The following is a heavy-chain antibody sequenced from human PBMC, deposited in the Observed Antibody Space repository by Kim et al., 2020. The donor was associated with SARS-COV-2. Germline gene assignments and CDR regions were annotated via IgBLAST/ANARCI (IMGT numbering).Heavy chain of an antibody. CDR1: GFTSDDYA. Sequence: GGSLRLSCVASGFTSDDYAMHWVRQPPGKGLEWVSLISGDLHSTHYADSVEGRFTVSRDNSKNSLYLQMDSLTTEDTAIYYCAKGNYASGNLDYWGQGTLVTVSS. J-gene: IGHJ4*02. V-gene: IGHV3-43*02. CDR3: AKGNYASGNLDY. D-gene: IGHD3-10*01. CDR2: ISGDLHST.